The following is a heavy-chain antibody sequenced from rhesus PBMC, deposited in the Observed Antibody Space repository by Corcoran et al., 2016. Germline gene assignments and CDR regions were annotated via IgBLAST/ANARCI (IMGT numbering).Heavy chain of an antibody. Sequence: QVQLQQWGEGLVKPSETLSLTCAVYGGSISGYYYWSWIRQPSGKGLEWIGYIDGGTASTNYIPSLKTRINILKDTSKNQFSLKLSSVTAEDTAVYYYARVNIAAALNFDYWGQGVQVTVSS. D-gene: IGHD6-43*01. V-gene: IGHV4-73*01. CDR2: IDGGTAST. J-gene: IGHJ4*01. CDR1: GGSISGYYY. CDR3: ARVNIAAALNFDY.